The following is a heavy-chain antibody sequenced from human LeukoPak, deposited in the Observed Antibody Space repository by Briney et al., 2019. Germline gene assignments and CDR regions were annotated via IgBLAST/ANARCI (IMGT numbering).Heavy chain of an antibody. J-gene: IGHJ4*02. Sequence: PSETLSLTCAVYGGSFSGYYWSWIRQPPGKGLEWIGEINHSGSTNYNPSLKSRVTISVDTSKNQFSLKLSFVTAADTAVYYGARGGAAMATPFDYWGQGTLVTVSS. D-gene: IGHD5-24*01. V-gene: IGHV4-34*01. CDR1: GGSFSGYY. CDR3: ARGGAAMATPFDY. CDR2: INHSGST.